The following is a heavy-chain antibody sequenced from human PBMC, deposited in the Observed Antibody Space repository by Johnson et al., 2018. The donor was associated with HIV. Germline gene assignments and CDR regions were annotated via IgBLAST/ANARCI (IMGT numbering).Heavy chain of an antibody. D-gene: IGHD3-9*01. J-gene: IGHJ3*02. CDR3: ANLGRYFDWFPTTNDAFDI. V-gene: IGHV3-23*04. CDR1: GLTFSSYA. CDR2: ISGSGGST. Sequence: MQLVESGGGLVQPGGSLRLSCAASGLTFSSYAMSWVRQAPGKGLEWVSAISGSGGSTYYAASVKGRFTISRDNSKNTLYLQMNSLRAEDTAVYYCANLGRYFDWFPTTNDAFDIWGQGTMVTVSS.